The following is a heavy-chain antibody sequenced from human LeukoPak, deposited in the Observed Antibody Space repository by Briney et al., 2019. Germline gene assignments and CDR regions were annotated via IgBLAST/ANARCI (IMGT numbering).Heavy chain of an antibody. CDR3: ARVMTTVPNFPRRFDP. CDR2: INHSGST. CDR1: GGSFSGYY. Sequence: SETLSLTCAVYGGSFSGYYWSWIRQPPGKGLEGFGKINHSGSTNYYPSLKSRVTISVDTSKNQFSLKLSSVTAADTAVYYCARVMTTVPNFPRRFDPWGQGTLVTVSS. V-gene: IGHV4-34*01. D-gene: IGHD4-11*01. J-gene: IGHJ5*02.